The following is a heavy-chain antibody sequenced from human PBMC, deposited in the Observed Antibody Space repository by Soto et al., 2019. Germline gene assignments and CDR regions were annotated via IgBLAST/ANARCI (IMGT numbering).Heavy chain of an antibody. CDR2: INHSGST. V-gene: IGHV4-34*01. Sequence: SDSLSFPCAASAGTLSGYCWRWTRQSLGQGKKRIGEINHSGSTNYNPSLKSRVTISVDTSKNQFSLKLSSVTAADTAVYYCARRPKVYNWNEHIYNYYGLDVWGQGTTVTVSS. J-gene: IGHJ6*02. D-gene: IGHD1-1*01. CDR3: ARRPKVYNWNEHIYNYYGLDV. CDR1: AGTLSGYC.